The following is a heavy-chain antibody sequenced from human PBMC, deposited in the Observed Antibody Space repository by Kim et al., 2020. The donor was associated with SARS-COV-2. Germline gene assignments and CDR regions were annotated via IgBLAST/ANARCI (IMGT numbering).Heavy chain of an antibody. V-gene: IGHV4-30-2*01. CDR2: T. Sequence: TYYNPSLKSRVTISVDRSENQFSLKLSSVTAADTAVYYCARSDYSKLDYWGQGTLVTVSS. CDR3: ARSDYSKLDY. J-gene: IGHJ4*02. D-gene: IGHD4-4*01.